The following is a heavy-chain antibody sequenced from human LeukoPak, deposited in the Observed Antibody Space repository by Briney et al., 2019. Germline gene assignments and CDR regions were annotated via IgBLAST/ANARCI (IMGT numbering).Heavy chain of an antibody. CDR1: GLTFSDYS. CDR2: ISSNSNYI. Sequence: GGSLRLSCAASGLTFSDYSLSWVRQAPGKGLEWVSSISSNSNYIYYADSVQGRFTISRDDAKNSLFLQMNSLRPEDTAVYYCARDSTGSGTYMRLGTSDYWGQGTLVTVSS. CDR3: ARDSTGSGTYMRLGTSDY. V-gene: IGHV3-21*01. D-gene: IGHD3-10*01. J-gene: IGHJ4*02.